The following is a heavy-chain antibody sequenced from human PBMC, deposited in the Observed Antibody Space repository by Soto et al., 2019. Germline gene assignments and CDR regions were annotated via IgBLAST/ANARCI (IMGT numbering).Heavy chain of an antibody. Sequence: GASVKVSCKASGYTLSSYGIHWVRQAPGQRLEWMGWINGGNGDTMYAQKFQDRVTMTRGTSANTAYMEVSSLASKDTAVYYCARGRAVFPTGDTSLNFFDYWGQGTMVTVSS. CDR3: ARGRAVFPTGDTSLNFFDY. CDR1: GYTLSSYG. V-gene: IGHV1-3*01. CDR2: INGGNGDT. J-gene: IGHJ4*02.